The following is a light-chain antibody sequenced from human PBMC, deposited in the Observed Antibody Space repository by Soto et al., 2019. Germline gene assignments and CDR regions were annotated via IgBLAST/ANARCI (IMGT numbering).Light chain of an antibody. V-gene: IGKV4-1*01. CDR2: WAS. Sequence: DIVMTQSPDSLAVSLGERATINCKSSQSVLYSSNNKNYLAWYQQKPGQPPKLLIYWASTRESGVPDRFSGSGSGTDFTLTISSLQPEDFATYYCLQHKTFPWTLGQGTKVEIK. CDR3: LQHKTFPWT. J-gene: IGKJ1*01. CDR1: QSVLYSSNNKNY.